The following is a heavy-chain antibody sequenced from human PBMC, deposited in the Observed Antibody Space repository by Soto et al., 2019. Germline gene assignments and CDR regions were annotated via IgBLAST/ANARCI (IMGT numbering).Heavy chain of an antibody. D-gene: IGHD1-26*01. CDR1: GFTFSSYA. CDR2: ISSNGGST. CDR3: ARDGGSYYLDYWGPGAFDI. J-gene: IGHJ3*02. V-gene: IGHV3-64*01. Sequence: LRLSCAASGFTFSSYAMHWVRQAPGKGLEYVSAISSNGGSTYYANSVKGRFTISRDNSKNTLYLQMGSLRAEDMAVYYCARDGGSYYLDYWGPGAFDIWGQGTMVTVSS.